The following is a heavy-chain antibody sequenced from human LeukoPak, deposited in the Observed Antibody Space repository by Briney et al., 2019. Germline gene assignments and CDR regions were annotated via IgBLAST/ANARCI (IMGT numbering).Heavy chain of an antibody. CDR2: ISSGGGTT. J-gene: IGHJ4*02. D-gene: IGHD5-24*01. CDR1: GFTFSDYY. V-gene: IGHV3-11*01. Sequence: PGGSLRLSCAASGFTFSDYYMSWIRQAPGKGLEWVSYISSGGGTTDYADSVKGRFTISRDNAKNSLYLQMNSLGAEDTAFYYCARLGYNNFDYWGQGTLVTVSS. CDR3: ARLGYNNFDY.